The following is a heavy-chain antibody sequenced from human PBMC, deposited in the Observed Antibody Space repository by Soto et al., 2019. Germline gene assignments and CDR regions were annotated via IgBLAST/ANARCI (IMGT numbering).Heavy chain of an antibody. CDR3: ARGFRGRSVAGTVSYYYYGMDV. D-gene: IGHD6-19*01. V-gene: IGHV4-34*01. CDR2: INHSGST. CDR1: GGSFSGYY. Sequence: SETLSLTCAVYGGSFSGYYWSWIRQPPGKGLEWIGEINHSGSTNYNPSLKSRVTISVDTSKNQFSLKLSSVTAADTAVYYCARGFRGRSVAGTVSYYYYGMDVWGQGTTVTVSS. J-gene: IGHJ6*02.